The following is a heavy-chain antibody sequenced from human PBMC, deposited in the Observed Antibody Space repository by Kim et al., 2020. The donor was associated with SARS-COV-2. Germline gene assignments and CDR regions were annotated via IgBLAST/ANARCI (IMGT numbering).Heavy chain of an antibody. D-gene: IGHD1-26*01. Sequence: PVKGRFTISRDDSKNTLYLQMNSLKTEDTAVYYCTTDGEWELLLPFFFDYWGQGTLVTVSS. J-gene: IGHJ4*02. CDR3: TTDGEWELLLPFFFDY. V-gene: IGHV3-15*01.